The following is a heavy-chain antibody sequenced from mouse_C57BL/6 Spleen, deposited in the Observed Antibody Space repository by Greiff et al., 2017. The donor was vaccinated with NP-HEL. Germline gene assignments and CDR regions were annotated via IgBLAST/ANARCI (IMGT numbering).Heavy chain of an antibody. Sequence: QVQLQQPGAELVKPGASVKLSCKASGYTFTSYWMQWVKQRPGQGLEWIGEIDPSDSYTNYNQKFKGKATLTVDTSSSTAYMQLSSLTSEDSAVYYCARRYYGSSYVRYFDVWGTGTTVTVSS. J-gene: IGHJ1*03. CDR1: GYTFTSYW. CDR2: IDPSDSYT. CDR3: ARRYYGSSYVRYFDV. D-gene: IGHD1-1*01. V-gene: IGHV1-50*01.